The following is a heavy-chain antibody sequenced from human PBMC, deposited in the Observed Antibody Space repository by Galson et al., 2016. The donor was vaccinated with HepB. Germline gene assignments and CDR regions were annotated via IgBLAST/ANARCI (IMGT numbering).Heavy chain of an antibody. J-gene: IGHJ4*02. V-gene: IGHV3-7*01. CDR3: ARGDHYYDSSAHYGF. CDR2: IKQDGNEK. D-gene: IGHD3-22*01. Sequence: SLRLSCAASGFTFSSYWMSWVRQAPGKGLECVANIKQDGNEKYYVDSVKGRFTITRDNAKNSLYLQMNSLRAEDKAMYHCARGDHYYDSSAHYGFWGQGTLVTVSS. CDR1: GFTFSSYW.